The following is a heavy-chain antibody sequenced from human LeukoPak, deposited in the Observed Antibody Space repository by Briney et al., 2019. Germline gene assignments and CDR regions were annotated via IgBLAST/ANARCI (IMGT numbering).Heavy chain of an antibody. Sequence: SETLSLTCAVYGGSFSGYYWSWIRQPPGKGLEWIGEINHSGSTNYNPSLKSRVTISVDTSKNQFSLKLSSVTAADTAVYYCARDLALLAFDIWGQGTMVTVSS. CDR2: INHSGST. CDR3: ARDLALLAFDI. CDR1: GGSFSGYY. J-gene: IGHJ3*02. V-gene: IGHV4-34*01. D-gene: IGHD1-26*01.